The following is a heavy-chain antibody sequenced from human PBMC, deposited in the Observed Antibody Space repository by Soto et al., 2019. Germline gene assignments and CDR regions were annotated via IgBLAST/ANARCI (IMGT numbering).Heavy chain of an antibody. CDR1: GDSISSSNW. J-gene: IGHJ6*02. D-gene: IGHD6-13*01. V-gene: IGHV4-4*02. Sequence: SETLSLTCAVSGDSISSSNWWTWVRQHPGKGLEWIGDIYHTGITNYNPSLKSRVTILVDKSKNQFSLKLTSVTAADTAVYYCATYSASGLYYYFGMDVWGQGTTVT. CDR2: IYHTGIT. CDR3: ATYSASGLYYYFGMDV.